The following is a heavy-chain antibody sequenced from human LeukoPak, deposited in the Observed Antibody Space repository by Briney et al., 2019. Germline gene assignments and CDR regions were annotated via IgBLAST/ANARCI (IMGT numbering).Heavy chain of an antibody. D-gene: IGHD1-26*01. Sequence: GGSLRLSCAASGFIFSSYGMHWVRQSPGTGLEWVAVISYDGSDTYYTDSVKGRFTISRDNSKSTLYLQMNSLKIEDTAVYYCATDPGEWEPIWGQGTMVTVSS. V-gene: IGHV3-30*03. J-gene: IGHJ3*02. CDR2: ISYDGSDT. CDR3: ATDPGEWEPI. CDR1: GFIFSSYG.